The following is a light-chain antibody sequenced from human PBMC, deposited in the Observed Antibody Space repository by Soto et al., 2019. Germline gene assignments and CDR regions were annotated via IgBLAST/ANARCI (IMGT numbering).Light chain of an antibody. V-gene: IGKV3-20*01. CDR1: QSVGHMF. J-gene: IGKJ1*01. CDR3: QQYGSSPVT. Sequence: EIVLTQSPDTLSLSPGDRATLSCRASQSVGHMFLAWFQQKPGQAPRLLIYGASSRATGIPDRFSGSGSGTDFTLTISRLEPEDFAVYYCQQYGSSPVTFGQGTKVDIK. CDR2: GAS.